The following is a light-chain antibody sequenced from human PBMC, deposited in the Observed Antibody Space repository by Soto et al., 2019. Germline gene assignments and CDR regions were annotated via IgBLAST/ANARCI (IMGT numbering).Light chain of an antibody. CDR3: QQYGSSHKT. CDR1: QSVSSSY. CDR2: GAS. J-gene: IGKJ2*01. Sequence: EIVLTQSPGTLSLSPGERATLSCRASQSVSSSYLAWYQQKPGQAPRLLIYGASSRATGIPDRFSGSGSGTDFTLTISRLEPEDFAVYYCQQYGSSHKTFGQGTKREIK. V-gene: IGKV3-20*01.